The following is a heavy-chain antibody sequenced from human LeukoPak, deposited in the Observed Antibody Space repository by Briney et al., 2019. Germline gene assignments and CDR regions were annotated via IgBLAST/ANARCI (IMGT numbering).Heavy chain of an antibody. CDR2: IYPGDSDT. D-gene: IGHD1/OR15-1a*01. V-gene: IGHV5-51*01. Sequence: GESLKISCKGSGYSFASYWIGCVRQMPGKGLEWMGIIYPGDSDTRYSPSFQGQVPISADKSISTAYLQWSSLKASDTAMYYCARMANSQDFDYWGQGTLVTVSS. J-gene: IGHJ4*02. CDR3: ARMANSQDFDY. CDR1: GYSFASYW.